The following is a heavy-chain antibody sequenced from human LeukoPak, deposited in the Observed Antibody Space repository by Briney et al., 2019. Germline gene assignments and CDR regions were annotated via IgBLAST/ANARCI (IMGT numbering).Heavy chain of an antibody. V-gene: IGHV4-34*01. Sequence: PTETLSQTCAVYGGSFSGYYWSWIRQPPGKGLEWIGEINHSGSTNYNPSLKSRVTISVDTSKNRFSLKLSSVTAADRAVYYCARGPIMITFGGVIAPFDYWGQGTLVTVSS. D-gene: IGHD3-16*02. CDR2: INHSGST. CDR1: GGSFSGYY. J-gene: IGHJ4*02. CDR3: ARGPIMITFGGVIAPFDY.